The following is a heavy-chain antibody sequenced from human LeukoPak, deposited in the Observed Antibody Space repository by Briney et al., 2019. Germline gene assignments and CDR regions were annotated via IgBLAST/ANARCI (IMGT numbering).Heavy chain of an antibody. CDR2: IYYSGST. CDR1: GGSISSGDYY. CDR3: ARTGGTIDY. D-gene: IGHD2-8*02. Sequence: PSETLSLTCTVSGGSISSGDYYWSWIRQPPGKGLEWIGYIYYSGSTYYNPSLKSRVTISVDTSKNQFSLKLNPVTAADTAVYYCARTGGTIDYWGQGTLVTVSS. V-gene: IGHV4-30-4*01. J-gene: IGHJ4*02.